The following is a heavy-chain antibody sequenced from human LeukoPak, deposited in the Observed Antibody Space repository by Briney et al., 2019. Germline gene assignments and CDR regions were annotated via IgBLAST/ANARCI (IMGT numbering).Heavy chain of an antibody. J-gene: IGHJ4*02. D-gene: IGHD6-13*01. CDR2: IYTSGST. Sequence: SETLSLTCTVSGGSISSYYWSWIRQPAGKGLEWIGRIYTSGSTDYNPSLKSRVTISVDTSKNQFSLKLSSVTAADTVVYYCARGVYIAAAQYGYWGQGTLVTVSS. V-gene: IGHV4-4*07. CDR1: GGSISSYY. CDR3: ARGVYIAAAQYGY.